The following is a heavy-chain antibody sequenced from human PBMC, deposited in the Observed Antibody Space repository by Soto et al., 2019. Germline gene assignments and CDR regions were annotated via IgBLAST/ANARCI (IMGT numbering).Heavy chain of an antibody. Sequence: SETLSLTCTVSGGSISSSSYYWGWIRQPPGKGLEWIGSRTYSGSTYYNPSLKSRVTISVDTSKNQFSLKLSSVTSADTAVYYCARDYSSGWQPDAFDIWGQGTMVTVSS. V-gene: IGHV4-39*07. CDR1: GGSISSSSYY. CDR2: RTYSGST. J-gene: IGHJ3*02. D-gene: IGHD6-19*01. CDR3: ARDYSSGWQPDAFDI.